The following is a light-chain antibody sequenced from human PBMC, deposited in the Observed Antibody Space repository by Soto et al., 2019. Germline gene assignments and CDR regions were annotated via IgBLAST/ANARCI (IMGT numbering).Light chain of an antibody. CDR2: GAS. J-gene: IGKJ1*01. Sequence: EIVLMPSPGTLSLSPGERATLSCRASQSVSSSYLAWYQQKPGQAPRLLIYGASSRATGTPDRFSGSGSGTDFTLTIGRLEPEDSAVYYCLQYGSSPWTFGQGTKVDIK. CDR1: QSVSSSY. CDR3: LQYGSSPWT. V-gene: IGKV3-20*01.